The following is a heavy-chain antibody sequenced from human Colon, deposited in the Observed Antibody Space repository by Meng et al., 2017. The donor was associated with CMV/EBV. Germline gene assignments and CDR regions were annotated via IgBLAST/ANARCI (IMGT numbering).Heavy chain of an antibody. D-gene: IGHD4-17*01. CDR2: ISSGSDYI. CDR3: ARAVTTVTTWFDP. CDR1: GFTFRAYS. Sequence: AASGFTFRAYSLSWVRQAPGQGLEWVSSISSGSDYIYYTDSVKGRFTISRDNAKNSLYLQMNSLRADDTAVYYCARAVTTVTTWFDPWGQGTLVTVSS. V-gene: IGHV3-21*01. J-gene: IGHJ5*02.